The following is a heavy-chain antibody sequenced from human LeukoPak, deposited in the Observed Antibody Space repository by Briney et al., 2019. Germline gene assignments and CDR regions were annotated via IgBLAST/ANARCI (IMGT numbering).Heavy chain of an antibody. V-gene: IGHV4-38-2*01. Sequence: SETLSLTCAVSGYSISSGYYWGWIRQRPGKGLEWIGSIYHSGSTYYNPSLKSRVTISVDTYKHQFSLKLSSVPAAETAVYYCARQKGGYSSGWYLGWEFDYWGQGTLVTVSS. J-gene: IGHJ4*02. CDR2: IYHSGST. CDR3: ARQKGGYSSGWYLGWEFDY. CDR1: GYSISSGYY. D-gene: IGHD6-19*01.